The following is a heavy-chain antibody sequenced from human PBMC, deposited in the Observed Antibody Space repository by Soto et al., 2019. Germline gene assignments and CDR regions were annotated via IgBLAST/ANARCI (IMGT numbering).Heavy chain of an antibody. V-gene: IGHV1-2*02. Sequence: QVQLVQSGAEVKQPGASVKVSCKASGYTFTDYYIHWVRQAPGQGLEWMGFINPSSGATKYAQKLQGRVTMTRDTSINTAYVDLSRLRSDDTAVYYCARVEGSVSSAGDWGQGTLVTVSS. J-gene: IGHJ4*02. CDR2: INPSSGAT. D-gene: IGHD6-6*01. CDR3: ARVEGSVSSAGD. CDR1: GYTFTDYY.